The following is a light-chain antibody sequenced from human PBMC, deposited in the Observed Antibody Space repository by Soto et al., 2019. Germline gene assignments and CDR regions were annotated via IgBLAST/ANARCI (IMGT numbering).Light chain of an antibody. J-gene: IGKJ1*01. V-gene: IGKV1-27*01. CDR2: AAS. CDR1: QGISSS. CDR3: QKYNSAPPT. Sequence: IRMTQSPSAPSAPTGHILTITCPASQGISSSLDWYQQKPGTVPKLLIYAASTLQSGVPSRFSGSGSGTDFTLTISSLQPEDGATYYGQKYNSAPPTCGQGTKVEIK.